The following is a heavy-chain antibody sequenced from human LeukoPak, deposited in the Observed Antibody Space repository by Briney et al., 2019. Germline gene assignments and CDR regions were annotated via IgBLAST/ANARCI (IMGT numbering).Heavy chain of an antibody. V-gene: IGHV3-30*07. CDR3: AKDLSGYYSDDAFDI. CDR1: GFTFSSYA. CDR2: ISYDGSNK. Sequence: GGSLRLSCAASGFTFSSYAMHWVRQTPGKGLEWVAVISYDGSNKYYADSVKGRFTISRDNSKNTLYLQMNSLRAEDTAVYYCAKDLSGYYSDDAFDIWGQGTMVTVSS. D-gene: IGHD3-22*01. J-gene: IGHJ3*02.